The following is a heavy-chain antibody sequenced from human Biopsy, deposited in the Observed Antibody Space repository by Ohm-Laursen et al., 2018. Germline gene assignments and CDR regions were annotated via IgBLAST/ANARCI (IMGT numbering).Heavy chain of an antibody. CDR3: ASVVLGPTNDAFDL. J-gene: IGHJ3*01. CDR1: GGDINNYY. Sequence: GTLSLTCHVSGGDINNYYWSWIRQPAGKGPEWIGRIYPGGSTNYNPSPKSRVTMSVDTSKKQLSLRLRSVTAADTAMYYCASVVLGPTNDAFDLWGQGTMVVVSS. V-gene: IGHV4-4*07. D-gene: IGHD3-22*01. CDR2: IYPGGST.